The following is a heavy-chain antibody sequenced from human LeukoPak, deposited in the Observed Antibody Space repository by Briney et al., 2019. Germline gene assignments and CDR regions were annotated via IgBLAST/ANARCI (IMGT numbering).Heavy chain of an antibody. J-gene: IGHJ4*02. CDR2: FDPEDGET. Sequence: ASVKVSCKVSGYTLTELSMHWVRQAPGKGLEWMGGFDPEDGETIYAQKFQGRVTMTEDTSTDTAYMELSSLRSEDTAVYYCATVYGQGYCSSTSCRVFWNYWGQGTLVTVSS. D-gene: IGHD2-2*01. CDR3: ATVYGQGYCSSTSCRVFWNY. V-gene: IGHV1-24*01. CDR1: GYTLTELS.